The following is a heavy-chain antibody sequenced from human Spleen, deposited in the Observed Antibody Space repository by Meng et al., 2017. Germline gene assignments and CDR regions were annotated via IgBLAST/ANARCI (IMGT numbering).Heavy chain of an antibody. Sequence: GESLKISCAASGFTFSSYAMNWVRQAPGKGLEWVSAIGGSGSNTYYADSVKGRFTISRDNSRNTLYLQMNSLRSEDTAVYYCAKGAGSGYYSYFQQWGQGTLVTVSS. J-gene: IGHJ1*01. CDR3: AKGAGSGYYSYFQQ. V-gene: IGHV3-23*01. CDR1: GFTFSSYA. CDR2: IGGSGSNT. D-gene: IGHD3-22*01.